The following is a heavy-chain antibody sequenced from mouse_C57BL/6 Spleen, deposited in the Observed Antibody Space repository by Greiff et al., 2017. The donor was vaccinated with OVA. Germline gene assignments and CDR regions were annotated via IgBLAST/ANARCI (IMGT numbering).Heavy chain of an antibody. Sequence: VQLQQSGAELVRPGTSVKVSCKASGYAFTNYLIEWVKQRPGQGLEWIGVINPGSGGTNYNEKFKGKATLTADKSSSTAYMQLSSLTSEDSAVYFCATTVVATDWYFDVWGTGTRSPSPQ. D-gene: IGHD1-1*01. J-gene: IGHJ1*03. V-gene: IGHV1-54*01. CDR2: INPGSGGT. CDR1: GYAFTNYL. CDR3: ATTVVATDWYFDV.